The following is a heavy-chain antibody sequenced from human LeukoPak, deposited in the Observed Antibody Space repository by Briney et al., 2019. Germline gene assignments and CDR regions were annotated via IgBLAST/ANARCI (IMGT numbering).Heavy chain of an antibody. CDR2: IYYSGST. J-gene: IGHJ3*02. CDR1: GGSINSYY. CDR3: ARFGSSDAFDI. Sequence: SETLSLTCTVSGGSINSYYWSWIRQPPGKGLEWIGYIYYSGSTNYNPSLKSRVTISVDTSKNQFSLKLSSVTAADTAVYYCARFGSSDAFDIWGQGTMVTVSS. D-gene: IGHD6-13*01. V-gene: IGHV4-59*08.